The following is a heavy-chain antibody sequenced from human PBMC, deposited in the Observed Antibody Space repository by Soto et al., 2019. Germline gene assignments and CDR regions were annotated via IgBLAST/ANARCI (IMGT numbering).Heavy chain of an antibody. CDR1: VFSFSNYA. V-gene: IGHV3-23*01. CDR2: ISGSGGNT. J-gene: IGHJ4*02. D-gene: IGHD3-3*01. CDR3: AKGKANTVFGVDTLFDY. Sequence: SLILSCAASVFSFSNYAMSWVRQAPGKGLEWVSVISGSGGNTNYADSVKGRFTISRDNSKRTVYLQMNSLRADDTAVYYCAKGKANTVFGVDTLFDYWGQGTLVTVSS.